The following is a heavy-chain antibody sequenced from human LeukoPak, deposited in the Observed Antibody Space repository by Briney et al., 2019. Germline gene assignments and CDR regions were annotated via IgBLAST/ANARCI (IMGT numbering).Heavy chain of an antibody. V-gene: IGHV3-9*01. CDR3: AKAYYDTSGANSGMDV. J-gene: IGHJ6*02. Sequence: GGSLRLSCAASGFTFDDYAMYWVRQAPGRGLEWVSGISWNSGSIGYADSVKGRFTISRDNAKNSLYLQMNSLRAEDTALYYCAKAYYDTSGANSGMDVWGQGTTVTVSS. CDR2: ISWNSGSI. CDR1: GFTFDDYA. D-gene: IGHD3-22*01.